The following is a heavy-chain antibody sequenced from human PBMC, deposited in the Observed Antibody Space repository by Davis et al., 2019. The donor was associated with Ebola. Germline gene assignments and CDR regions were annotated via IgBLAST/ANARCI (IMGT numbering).Heavy chain of an antibody. Sequence: AASVKVSCKASGYTFRNPPISWVRQAPGQGLEWMGWISPYNGNTNYAQILQGRVTMTTDTSTGTAYMELRSLRSDDTAVYFWARTSIVGTTTAASDIWGQGTKVTVSS. V-gene: IGHV1-18*01. CDR2: ISPYNGNT. CDR3: ARTSIVGTTTAASDI. CDR1: GYTFRNPP. J-gene: IGHJ3*02. D-gene: IGHD1-26*01.